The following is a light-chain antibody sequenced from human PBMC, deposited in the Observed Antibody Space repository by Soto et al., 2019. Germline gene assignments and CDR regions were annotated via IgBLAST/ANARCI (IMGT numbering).Light chain of an antibody. J-gene: IGLJ2*01. CDR3: CSYAGDRDLI. Sequence: QSALTQPASVSGSPGQSITISCTGSSSDVGRYNIVSWYQQHPGKAPKLMIYEGSQRPSGVSDRFSGSKFGNTASLTISGLQAEDEADYYCCSYAGDRDLIFGGGTKLTVL. V-gene: IGLV2-23*01. CDR1: SSDVGRYNI. CDR2: EGS.